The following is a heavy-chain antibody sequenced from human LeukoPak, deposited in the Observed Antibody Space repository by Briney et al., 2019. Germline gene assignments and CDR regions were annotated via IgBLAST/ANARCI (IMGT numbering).Heavy chain of an antibody. CDR2: ISYDGSNK. CDR3: ARDGGDPFFDY. J-gene: IGHJ4*02. Sequence: PGRSLRLSCAASGFTFSSYAMHWVRQAPGKGLEWVAVISYDGSNKYYADSVKGRFTISRDNSKNTLYLQMNSLRAEDTAVYYCARDGGDPFFDYWGQGTLVTVSS. D-gene: IGHD2-21*02. CDR1: GFTFSSYA. V-gene: IGHV3-30-3*01.